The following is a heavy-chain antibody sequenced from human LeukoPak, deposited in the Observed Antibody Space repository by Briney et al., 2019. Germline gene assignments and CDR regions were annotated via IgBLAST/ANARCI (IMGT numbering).Heavy chain of an antibody. V-gene: IGHV3-23*01. CDR1: GFTFSSYA. J-gene: IGHJ6*02. CDR3: AKDDYGDYPYYYYGMDV. CDR2: ISGSGGST. D-gene: IGHD4-17*01. Sequence: GGSLRLSCAASGFTFSSYAMSWVRQAPGKGLEWVSAISGSGGSTYYADSVKGRFTTSRDNSKNTLYLQMNSLRAEDTAVYYCAKDDYGDYPYYYYGMDVWGQGTTVTVSS.